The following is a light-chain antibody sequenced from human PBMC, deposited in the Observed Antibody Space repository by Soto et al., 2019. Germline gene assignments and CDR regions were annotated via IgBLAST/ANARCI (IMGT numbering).Light chain of an antibody. CDR2: KAS. J-gene: IGKJ1*01. CDR1: QSISSW. V-gene: IGKV1-5*03. CDR3: QQAHFYSGR. Sequence: DLQITEYAYPMSASVGDVVTITCRASQSISSWLAWYQQKPGKPPNLLIYKASTLASGVPSRFSGSGSGTEFTLTINCLQPDDFATYCCQQAHFYSGRLGQGTKVDI.